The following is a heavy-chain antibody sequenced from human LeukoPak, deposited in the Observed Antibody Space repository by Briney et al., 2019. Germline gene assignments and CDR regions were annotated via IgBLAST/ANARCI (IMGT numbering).Heavy chain of an antibody. J-gene: IGHJ4*02. D-gene: IGHD3-10*01. CDR1: GYTFTGYY. V-gene: IGHV1-18*04. Sequence: ASVKVSCKASGYTFTGYYMHWVRQAPGQGLEWMGWISAYNGNTNYAQKLQGRVTMTTDTSTSTAYMELRSLRSDDTAVYYCARDRQVYGSGSYSYWGQGTLVTVSS. CDR3: ARDRQVYGSGSYSY. CDR2: ISAYNGNT.